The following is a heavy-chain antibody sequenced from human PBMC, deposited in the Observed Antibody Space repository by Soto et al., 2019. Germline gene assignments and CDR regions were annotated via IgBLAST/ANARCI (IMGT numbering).Heavy chain of an antibody. D-gene: IGHD5-18*01. CDR1: GGSISSSSYY. CDR2: IYYSGST. V-gene: IGHV4-39*01. CDR3: VRQSTAMVPGY. Sequence: PSETLSLTCTVSGGSISSSSYYWGWIRQPPGKGLEWIGSIYYSGSTYYNPSLKSRVTISVDTSKNQFSLKLSSVTAADTAVYYCVRQSTAMVPGYWGQGTLVTVYS. J-gene: IGHJ4*02.